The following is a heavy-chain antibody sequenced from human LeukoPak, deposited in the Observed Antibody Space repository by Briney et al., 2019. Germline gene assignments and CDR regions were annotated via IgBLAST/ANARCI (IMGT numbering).Heavy chain of an antibody. Sequence: PGGSLRLSCAAPGFTFSSYDMSWVRQAPGKGLEWVSAVSGSGGSTYYADSVKGRFTISRDNPKSTLFLQMNSLRAEDTAVYYCAKDSHSGTYFDSWGRGTLVTVSS. CDR1: GFTFSSYD. CDR3: AKDSHSGTYFDS. V-gene: IGHV3-23*01. D-gene: IGHD1-26*01. CDR2: VSGSGGST. J-gene: IGHJ4*02.